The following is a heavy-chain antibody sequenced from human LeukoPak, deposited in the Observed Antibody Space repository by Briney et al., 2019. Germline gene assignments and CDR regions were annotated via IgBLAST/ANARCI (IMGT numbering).Heavy chain of an antibody. V-gene: IGHV3-21*01. CDR3: ARGPSSGYPYYFDY. CDR1: GFTFSSYS. D-gene: IGHD3-22*01. Sequence: GGSLSLSCAASGFTFSSYSMNWVRQAPGKGLEWVSSISSSSSYIYYADSVKGRFTISRDNAKNSLYLQMNSLRAEDTAVYYCARGPSSGYPYYFDYWGQGTLVTVSS. CDR2: ISSSSSYI. J-gene: IGHJ4*02.